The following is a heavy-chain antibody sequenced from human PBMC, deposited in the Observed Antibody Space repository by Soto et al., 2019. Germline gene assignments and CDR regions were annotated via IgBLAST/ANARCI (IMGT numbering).Heavy chain of an antibody. J-gene: IGHJ5*02. Sequence: GGSLRLSCAASGFTFSSYGMHWVRQAPGKGLEWVAVISYDGSNKYYADSVKGRFTISRDNSKNTLYLQMNSLRAEDTAVYYCAKEGSVRGYNWNYGANWFDPWGQGTLVTVSS. CDR2: ISYDGSNK. D-gene: IGHD1-7*01. CDR1: GFTFSSYG. CDR3: AKEGSVRGYNWNYGANWFDP. V-gene: IGHV3-30*18.